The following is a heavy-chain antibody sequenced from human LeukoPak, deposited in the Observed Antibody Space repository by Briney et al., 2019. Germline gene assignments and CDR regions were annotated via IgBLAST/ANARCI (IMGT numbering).Heavy chain of an antibody. Sequence: ASVKVSCTASGYTFTSYDINWVRQAPGQGLEWMGWINPNSGATDYAQAFQGRVTMTRDTSIITAYMDVSSLRSDDTALYYCARGMSEAGLDFWGQGTLVTVSS. J-gene: IGHJ4*02. CDR2: INPNSGAT. D-gene: IGHD6-13*01. CDR3: ARGMSEAGLDF. V-gene: IGHV1-2*02. CDR1: GYTFTSYD.